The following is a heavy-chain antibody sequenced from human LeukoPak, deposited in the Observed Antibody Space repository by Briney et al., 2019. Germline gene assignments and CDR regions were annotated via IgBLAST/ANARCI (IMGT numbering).Heavy chain of an antibody. V-gene: IGHV3-11*01. CDR2: ISSSGSTI. CDR1: GFTFSDYY. CDR3: ATSVGRPVPQGAY. Sequence: PGGTLRLSCAASGFTFSDYYMSWIRQAPGKGLEWVSYISSSGSTIYYADSVKGRFTISRDNAKNSLYLQMNSLRAEDTAVYYCATSVGRPVPQGAYWGQGTLVTVSS. D-gene: IGHD2-2*01. J-gene: IGHJ4*02.